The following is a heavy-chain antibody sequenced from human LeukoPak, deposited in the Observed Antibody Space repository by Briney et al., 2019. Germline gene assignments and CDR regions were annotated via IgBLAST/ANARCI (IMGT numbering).Heavy chain of an antibody. V-gene: IGHV3-23*01. CDR3: AKGLVVGSSWSAYDY. D-gene: IGHD6-13*01. Sequence: GGSLRLSCAASGFTFSNYAMTCVRQAPGKGLEWVSVFSGSGDRTYYADSVKGRFTISRDNSKNALYLQMNSLRAEDTAVYYCAKGLVVGSSWSAYDYWGQGTLVTVSS. CDR2: FSGSGDRT. J-gene: IGHJ4*02. CDR1: GFTFSNYA.